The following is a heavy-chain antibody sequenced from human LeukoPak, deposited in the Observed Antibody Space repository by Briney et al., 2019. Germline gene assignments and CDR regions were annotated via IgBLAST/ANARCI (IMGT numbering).Heavy chain of an antibody. Sequence: GASVKVSCKASGYTFTSYYMHWVRQAPGQGLEWMGIINPSGGSTSYAQKFQGRVTMTRDMSTSTVYMELSSLRSEDTAVYYCARVNSSGWYFGYWGQGTLVTVSS. D-gene: IGHD6-19*01. V-gene: IGHV1-46*01. CDR3: ARVNSSGWYFGY. CDR2: INPSGGST. CDR1: GYTFTSYY. J-gene: IGHJ4*02.